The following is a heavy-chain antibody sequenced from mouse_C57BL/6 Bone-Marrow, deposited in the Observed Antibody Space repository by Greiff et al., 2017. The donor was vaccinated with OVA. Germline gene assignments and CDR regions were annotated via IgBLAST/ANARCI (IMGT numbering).Heavy chain of an antibody. V-gene: IGHV5-4*03. CDR3: ARGLDGYYEAY. CDR1: GFTFSSYA. Sequence: EVKLMESGGGLVKPGGSLKLSCAASGFTFSSYAMSWVRQTPEKRLEWVATISDGGSYTYYPDNVKGRFTISRDNAKNNLYLQMSHLKSEDTAMYYCARGLDGYYEAYWGQGTLVTVSA. CDR2: ISDGGSYT. D-gene: IGHD2-3*01. J-gene: IGHJ3*01.